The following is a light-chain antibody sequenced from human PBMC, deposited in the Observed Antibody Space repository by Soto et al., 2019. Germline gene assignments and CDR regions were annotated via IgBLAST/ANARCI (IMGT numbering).Light chain of an antibody. CDR1: QTISTH. V-gene: IGKV1-39*01. CDR3: QQSYSIPYT. J-gene: IGKJ2*01. Sequence: DIQMTQSPSSLSVSVGDRVTITCRASQTISTHLNWNQRKAGEAPKFLIYAASSLQSGVPSRFSGSGSGTDFTLTISSLQPEDFATYYCQQSYSIPYTFGQGTTLEIK. CDR2: AAS.